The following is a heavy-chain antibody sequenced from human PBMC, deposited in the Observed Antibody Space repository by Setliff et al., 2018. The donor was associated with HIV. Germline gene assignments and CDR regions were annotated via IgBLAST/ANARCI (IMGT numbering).Heavy chain of an antibody. V-gene: IGHV3-23*01. CDR3: ARDGGGDYYYYYMDV. Sequence: PGGSLRLSCAASGFTFSSFAMTWVRQAPGKGLEWVSAISGRGGSTYYADSVKGRFTISRDNAKNTLYLQMNSLRAEDTAVYYCARDGGGDYYYYYMDVWGKGTTVTVSS. CDR1: GFTFSSFA. J-gene: IGHJ6*03. D-gene: IGHD2-15*01. CDR2: ISGRGGST.